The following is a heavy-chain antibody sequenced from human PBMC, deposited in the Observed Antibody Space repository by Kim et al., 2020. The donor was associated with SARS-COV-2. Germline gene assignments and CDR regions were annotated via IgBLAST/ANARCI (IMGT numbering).Heavy chain of an antibody. J-gene: IGHJ4*02. V-gene: IGHV3-74*01. CDR2: VKGDGSST. D-gene: IGHD6-19*01. CDR1: GFTFSSYW. Sequence: GGSLRLSCAASGFTFSSYWMHWVRQAPGQGLVWVSRVKGDGSSTSYAGFVKGRFTISRDNTKNTVYLQMNSLRAEDTAVYYCARDPDTHGWSDFEWWGQGTLVTVSS. CDR3: ARDPDTHGWSDFEW.